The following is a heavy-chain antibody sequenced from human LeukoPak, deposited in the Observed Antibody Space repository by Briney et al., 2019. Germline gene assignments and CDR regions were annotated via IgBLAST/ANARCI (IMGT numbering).Heavy chain of an antibody. CDR2: IWRGGNYK. CDR3: VTDPPDSGWAFWS. Sequence: PGGSLRLSCSASGFDFRMAAMHWVRQAPGKGLEWVAMIWRGGNYKFYVDAVKGRCNTFRDDFRSIFYLEMDSLTADDTAVYYCVTDPPDSGWAFWSWGQGALVTVSA. D-gene: IGHD6-19*01. CDR1: GFDFRMAA. V-gene: IGHV3-33*01. J-gene: IGHJ5*02.